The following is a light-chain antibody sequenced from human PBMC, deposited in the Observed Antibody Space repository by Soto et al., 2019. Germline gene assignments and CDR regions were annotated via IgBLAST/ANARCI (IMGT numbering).Light chain of an antibody. Sequence: DLQMTQAPTTLAGSVGARVTITCRASQSISNLLAWYQQKPGPAPKVLIYDASSLQGGVPSRFSGSGSGTEFTLTISGLQPDDFATYYCQQYNNDWAFGQGTKVDIK. CDR1: QSISNL. CDR3: QQYNNDWA. V-gene: IGKV1-5*01. J-gene: IGKJ1*01. CDR2: DAS.